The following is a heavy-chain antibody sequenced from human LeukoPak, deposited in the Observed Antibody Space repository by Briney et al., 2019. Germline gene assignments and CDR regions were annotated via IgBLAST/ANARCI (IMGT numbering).Heavy chain of an antibody. CDR1: GSTFSRYW. Sequence: GGSLRLSCAASGSTFSRYWMSWVRQTPEKGLEWVANIKQDGREKNYVDSVKGRFTISRDNAKNSLYLQMNSLRAEDTAVYYCASAAGWELGYWGQGTLVTVSS. D-gene: IGHD3-10*01. CDR2: IKQDGREK. J-gene: IGHJ4*02. V-gene: IGHV3-7*01. CDR3: ASAAGWELGY.